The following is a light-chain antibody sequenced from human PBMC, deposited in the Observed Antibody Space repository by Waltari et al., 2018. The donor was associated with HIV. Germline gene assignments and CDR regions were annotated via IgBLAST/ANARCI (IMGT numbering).Light chain of an antibody. J-gene: IGLJ2*01. Sequence: QSVLTQPPSASGTPGQRVTISCSGRHSTLGSTTVNWYQQLPGTAPKLLIYGNTQRPSGVPDRFSGSKSGTSASLAISGLQSEDEADYYCAAWDDSLNGEVVFGGGTKLTVL. CDR3: AAWDDSLNGEVV. CDR2: GNT. CDR1: HSTLGSTT. V-gene: IGLV1-44*01.